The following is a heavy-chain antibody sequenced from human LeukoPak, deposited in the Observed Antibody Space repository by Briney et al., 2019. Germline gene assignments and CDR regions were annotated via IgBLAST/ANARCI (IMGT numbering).Heavy chain of an antibody. V-gene: IGHV5-51*01. CDR1: GYSFSNYW. J-gene: IGHJ3*02. CDR3: ARGLVGADVFDI. D-gene: IGHD1-26*01. Sequence: GESLKISGKGSGYSFSNYWIAGVGPMPGKGLEWMGIIYPGYSDSKYSRSCQGQVTTSADKSINTAYLQWSSLKASDSGMYYCARGLVGADVFDIWGQGTMVTVSS. CDR2: IYPGYSDS.